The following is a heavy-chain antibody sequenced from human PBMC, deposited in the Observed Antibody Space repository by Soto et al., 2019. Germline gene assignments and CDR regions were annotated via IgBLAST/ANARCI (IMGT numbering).Heavy chain of an antibody. CDR1: GGTFSSYA. V-gene: IGHV1-69*13. D-gene: IGHD1-26*01. Sequence: ASVKVSCKASGGTFSSYAISWVRQAPGQGLEWMGGIIPIFGTANYAQRFQGRVTITADESTSTAYMELSSLRSEDTAVYYCARPVGATGFGYFDYWGQGTLVTVSS. CDR2: IIPIFGTA. CDR3: ARPVGATGFGYFDY. J-gene: IGHJ4*02.